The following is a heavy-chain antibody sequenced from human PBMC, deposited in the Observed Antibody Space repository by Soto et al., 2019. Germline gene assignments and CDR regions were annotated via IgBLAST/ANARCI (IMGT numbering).Heavy chain of an antibody. Sequence: SETLSLTCIVSGVSVRSYTWSWVRQPANKGLEWIGRVFSSVSATYNPSLKSRVSISMDTPENRISLKLDSVTAADAGVYFCARDGMTSGDTWGPGTLVTVSS. J-gene: IGHJ4*02. CDR3: ARDGMTSGDT. D-gene: IGHD2-21*02. CDR2: VFSSVSA. V-gene: IGHV4-4*07. CDR1: GVSVRSYT.